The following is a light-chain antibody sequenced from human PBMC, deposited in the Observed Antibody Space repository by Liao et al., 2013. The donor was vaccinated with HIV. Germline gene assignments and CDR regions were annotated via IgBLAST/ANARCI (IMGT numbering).Light chain of an antibody. CDR1: NIGTKS. Sequence: SYVLTQPPSVSVAPGKTARISCGGNNIGTKSVHWYQQKPGQAPVLVIYYNSDRPSGIPERFSGSNSGNTATLTISRVEAGDEADYYCQVWDSSRDQRVFGGGTKLTVL. CDR2: YNS. J-gene: IGLJ3*02. CDR3: QVWDSSRDQRV. V-gene: IGLV3-21*04.